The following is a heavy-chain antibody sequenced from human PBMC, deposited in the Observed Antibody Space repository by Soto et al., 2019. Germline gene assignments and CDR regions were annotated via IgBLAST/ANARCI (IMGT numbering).Heavy chain of an antibody. CDR1: GGSMSSHY. CDR2: ISYSGST. V-gene: IGHV4-59*11. J-gene: IGHJ4*02. CDR3: ARADPDASVGY. D-gene: IGHD2-2*01. Sequence: SETLSLTCTVSGGSMSSHYWTWLRQPPGKGLEWIGYISYSGSTYYNPSLKSRVAISADTSRNQFSLKLSSVIAADTAVYYCARADPDASVGYWGQGTLVTVS.